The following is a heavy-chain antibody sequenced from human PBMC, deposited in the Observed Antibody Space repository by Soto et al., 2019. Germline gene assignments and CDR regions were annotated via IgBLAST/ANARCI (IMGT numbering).Heavy chain of an antibody. J-gene: IGHJ4*02. CDR3: SRGGTPIDY. D-gene: IGHD3-16*01. CDR2: ISAYNGNT. V-gene: IGHV1-18*01. CDR1: GYTFTNFG. Sequence: QVHLVQSGAEVKKPGASVKVSCTASGYTFTNFGISWVRQAPGQGLEWMGWISAYNGNTNYAQKFQGRVTMTTDTSMSTSFMVLRSLRSADTAVYYFSRGGTPIDYWGQGTLVTVSS.